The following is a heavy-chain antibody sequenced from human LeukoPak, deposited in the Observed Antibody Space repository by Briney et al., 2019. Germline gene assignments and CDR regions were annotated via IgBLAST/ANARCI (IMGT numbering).Heavy chain of an antibody. V-gene: IGHV3-30-3*01. D-gene: IGHD1-1*01. CDR2: ISYDGSNK. Sequence: QTGGSLRLSCAASGFTFSSYAMHWVRQAPGKGLEWVAVISYDGSNKYYADSVKGRFTISRDNSKNTLYLQMNSLRAEDTAVYYCARDPSRTGTTPDRAFDIWGQGTMVTVSS. CDR1: GFTFSSYA. J-gene: IGHJ3*02. CDR3: ARDPSRTGTTPDRAFDI.